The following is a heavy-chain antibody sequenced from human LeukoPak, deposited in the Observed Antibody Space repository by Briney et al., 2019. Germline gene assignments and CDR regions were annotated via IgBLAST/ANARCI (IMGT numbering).Heavy chain of an antibody. CDR2: IRYDGSNK. Sequence: GGSLRLSCAASGFTFSSYGMHWVRQAPGKGLEWVAFIRYDGSNKYYADSVKGRFTISRDNSKNTLYLQMNSLRAEDTAVYYCAKKYCSGGSCYWDYFDYWGQGTLVTVSS. D-gene: IGHD2-15*01. CDR3: AKKYCSGGSCYWDYFDY. V-gene: IGHV3-30*02. CDR1: GFTFSSYG. J-gene: IGHJ4*02.